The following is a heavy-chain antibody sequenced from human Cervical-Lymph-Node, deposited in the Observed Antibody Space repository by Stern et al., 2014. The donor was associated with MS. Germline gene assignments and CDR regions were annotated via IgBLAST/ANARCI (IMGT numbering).Heavy chain of an antibody. D-gene: IGHD6-19*01. V-gene: IGHV3-9*01. J-gene: IGHJ4*02. CDR3: ARDIGPYSSGIDY. Sequence: VQLVESGGGLVKPGRSLRLSCAVSGFTFGDYAMHWVRQAPGKGLEWVSGISWNRGSIVYADSVKGRFTISRDNAKNSLYLQMNSLRAEDTAFYYCARDIGPYSSGIDYWGQGTLVTVSS. CDR2: ISWNRGSI. CDR1: GFTFGDYA.